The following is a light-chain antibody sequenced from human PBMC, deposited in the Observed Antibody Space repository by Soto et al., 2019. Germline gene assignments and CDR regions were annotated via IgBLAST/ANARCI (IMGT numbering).Light chain of an antibody. CDR1: SSDVGGYNF. Sequence: QSVLTQPASVSGSPGQSITISCSGTSSDVGGYNFVSWYQQHPGKAPLLMIYHVTDRPSGVSSRFSASTSGNTAFLTISGLQAEDEADYYCSSYTSSSTFVFGTGTKLTVL. V-gene: IGLV2-14*03. CDR3: SSYTSSSTFV. J-gene: IGLJ1*01. CDR2: HVT.